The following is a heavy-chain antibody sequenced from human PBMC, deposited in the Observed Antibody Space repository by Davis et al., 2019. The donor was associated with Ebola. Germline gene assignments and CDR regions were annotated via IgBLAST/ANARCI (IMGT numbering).Heavy chain of an antibody. D-gene: IGHD3-3*01. Sequence: PSETLSLTCTVSGGSISSGGYYWSWVRQASGKGLEWVGRIRSKANSYATAYAASVKGRFTISRDDSKNTAYLQMNSLKTEDTAVYYCTRPYDFWSGPPGRWGQGTLVTVSS. J-gene: IGHJ4*02. CDR1: GGSISSGG. CDR2: IRSKANSYAT. V-gene: IGHV3-73*01. CDR3: TRPYDFWSGPPGR.